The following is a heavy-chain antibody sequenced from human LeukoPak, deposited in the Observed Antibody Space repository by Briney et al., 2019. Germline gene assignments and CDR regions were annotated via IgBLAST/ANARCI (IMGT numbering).Heavy chain of an antibody. D-gene: IGHD6-19*01. J-gene: IGHJ3*02. CDR3: ASLNIAVAGKDAFDI. CDR2: IYYSGST. CDR1: GGSISSSSYY. Sequence: SETLSLTCTVSGGSISSSSYYWGWIRQPPGKGLEWIGSIYYSGSTYYNPSLKSRVTISVDTSKNQFSLKLSSVTAADTAVYYCASLNIAVAGKDAFDIWGQGTMVTVSS. V-gene: IGHV4-39*01.